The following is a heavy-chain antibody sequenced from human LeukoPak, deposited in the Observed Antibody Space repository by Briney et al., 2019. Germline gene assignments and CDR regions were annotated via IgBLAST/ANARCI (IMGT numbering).Heavy chain of an antibody. CDR2: INWNGDSP. D-gene: IGHD3-3*01. Sequence: GGSLRLSCEASGFTFGDCGMSWVRQAPGKGLEWVSGINWNGDSPRYADSVKGRFTISRDNSKNTLYLQMNSLRAEDTALYYCAKGATIFGVPGDYWGQGTLVTVSS. CDR3: AKGATIFGVPGDY. J-gene: IGHJ4*02. V-gene: IGHV3-20*04. CDR1: GFTFGDCG.